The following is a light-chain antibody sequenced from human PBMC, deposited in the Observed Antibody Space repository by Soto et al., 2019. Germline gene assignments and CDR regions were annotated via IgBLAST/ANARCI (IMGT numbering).Light chain of an antibody. J-gene: IGKJ1*01. CDR3: HQYVSSWT. Sequence: VLTQSPGTLSLSPGERATLSCRASQSVSSSYLAWYQQKPGQAPRLLIYDASYRTTGIPDRFSGSGSGTDFTLTISRLEPEDFAVYYCHQYVSSWTFGQGTKVDTK. CDR1: QSVSSSY. CDR2: DAS. V-gene: IGKV3-20*01.